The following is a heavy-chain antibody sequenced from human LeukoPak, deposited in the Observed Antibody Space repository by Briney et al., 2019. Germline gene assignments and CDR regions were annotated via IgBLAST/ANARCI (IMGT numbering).Heavy chain of an antibody. CDR1: GGSISSSSYY. CDR3: ARARHYCSSTSCLDAFDI. V-gene: IGHV4-61*02. Sequence: SETLSLTCTVSGGSISSSSYYWSWIRQPAGKGLEWIGRIYTSGSTNYNPSLKSRVTISVDTSKNQFSLKLSSVTAADTAVYYCARARHYCSSTSCLDAFDIWGQGTMVTVSS. D-gene: IGHD2-2*01. CDR2: IYTSGST. J-gene: IGHJ3*02.